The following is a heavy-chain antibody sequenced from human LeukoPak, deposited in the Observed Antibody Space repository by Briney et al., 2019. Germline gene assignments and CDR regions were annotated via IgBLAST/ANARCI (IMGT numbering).Heavy chain of an antibody. CDR3: AKDMSMDTAMGSDY. CDR1: GFTFDDYA. Sequence: GGSLRLSCAASGFTFDDYAMHWVRQAPGEGLEWVSGISWNSGSIGYADSVKGRFTISRDNAKNSLYLQMNSLRAEDTALYYCAKDMSMDTAMGSDYWGQGTLVTVSS. D-gene: IGHD5-18*01. V-gene: IGHV3-9*01. CDR2: ISWNSGSI. J-gene: IGHJ4*02.